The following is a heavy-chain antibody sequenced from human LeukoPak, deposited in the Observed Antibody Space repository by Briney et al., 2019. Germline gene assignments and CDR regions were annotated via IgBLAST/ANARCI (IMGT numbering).Heavy chain of an antibody. J-gene: IGHJ3*02. V-gene: IGHV3-30*02. D-gene: IGHD4-17*01. CDR2: LRYDGSKK. Sequence: GGSLRLSCAASGFTFNNHGTHWVRQAPGKGLEWVAFLRYDGSKKYYTDSVKGRFTISRDNAKNSLYLQMNSLRAEDTAVYYCASTYGDSLDAFDIWGQGTMVTVSS. CDR1: GFTFNNHG. CDR3: ASTYGDSLDAFDI.